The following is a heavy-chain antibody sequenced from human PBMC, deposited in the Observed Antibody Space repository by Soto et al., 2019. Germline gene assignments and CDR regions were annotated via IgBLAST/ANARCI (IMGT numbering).Heavy chain of an antibody. J-gene: IGHJ4*02. CDR1: GFTFSGYW. D-gene: IGHD2-2*01. V-gene: IGHV3-7*01. CDR3: AKNNRYCSSTNCFVFDY. CDR2: IKQDGSEK. Sequence: EVQLVESGGGLVQPGGSLRLSCAASGFTFSGYWMSWVRQAPGKGLEWVANIKQDGSEKYYVDSVKGRFTISRDNAKNSLYLLMNSLRAEATAVYYCAKNNRYCSSTNCFVFDYWGQGTLVTVSS.